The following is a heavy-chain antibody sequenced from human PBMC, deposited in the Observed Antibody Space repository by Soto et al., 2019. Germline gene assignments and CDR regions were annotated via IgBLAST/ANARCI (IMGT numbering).Heavy chain of an antibody. V-gene: IGHV4-30-4*01. J-gene: IGHJ6*02. D-gene: IGHD3-10*01. CDR3: SSYKLMDAQFYYYYVMDV. CDR2: IYYSGST. Sequence: LSLPCTVSGGSISSGDYYWSWIRKPPGKGLEWIGYIYYSGSTYYNPSLKSRATISVDTSKNQFSLKLRSVTAADKAVYYCSSYKLMDAQFYYYYVMDVWGQGTTVTVSS. CDR1: GGSISSGDYY.